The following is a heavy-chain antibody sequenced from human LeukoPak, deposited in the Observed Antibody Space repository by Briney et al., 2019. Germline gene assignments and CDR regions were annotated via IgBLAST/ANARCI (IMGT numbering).Heavy chain of an antibody. D-gene: IGHD1-14*01. V-gene: IGHV3-43*02. Sequence: GGSLRLSCAASGFTFDDYAMHWVRQTPGKGLEWVSLISGGGGTTYYAGSVKGRFTISRGNSKNSLYLQMNSLRTEDTALYYCAKDLGPTGAGWFDPWGQGTLVTVSS. CDR2: ISGGGGTT. CDR3: AKDLGPTGAGWFDP. J-gene: IGHJ5*02. CDR1: GFTFDDYA.